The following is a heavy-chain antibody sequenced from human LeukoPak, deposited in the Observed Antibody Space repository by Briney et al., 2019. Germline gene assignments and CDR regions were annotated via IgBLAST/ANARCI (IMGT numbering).Heavy chain of an antibody. CDR1: GGSISSSSYY. CDR2: IYYSGST. CDR3: ARVTGYVIEDYFDY. D-gene: IGHD3-22*01. Sequence: SETLSLTCTVSGGSISSSSYYWGWIRQPPGKGLEWIGSIYYSGSTYYNPSLKSRVTISVDTSKNQFYLKLRSVTAADTAVYYCARVTGYVIEDYFDYWGQGTLVTVSS. V-gene: IGHV4-39*07. J-gene: IGHJ4*02.